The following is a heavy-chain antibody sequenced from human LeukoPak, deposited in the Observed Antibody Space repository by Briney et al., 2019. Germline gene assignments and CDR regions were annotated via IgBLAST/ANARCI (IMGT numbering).Heavy chain of an antibody. CDR1: GFTFSDYY. Sequence: PGGSLRLSCAASGFTFSDYYMSWIRQAPGKGLEWVSYISSSSSYTDCADSVKGRFTISRDSAKNSLYLQMNSLRAEDTAVYYCARGIRENYYDSSGYCTSDWFDPWGQGTLVTVSS. J-gene: IGHJ5*02. V-gene: IGHV3-11*05. CDR2: ISSSSSYT. D-gene: IGHD3-22*01. CDR3: ARGIRENYYDSSGYCTSDWFDP.